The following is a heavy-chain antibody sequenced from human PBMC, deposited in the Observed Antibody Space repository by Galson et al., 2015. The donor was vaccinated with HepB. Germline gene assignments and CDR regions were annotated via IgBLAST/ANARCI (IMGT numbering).Heavy chain of an antibody. V-gene: IGHV1-24*01. J-gene: IGHJ6*02. Sequence: SVKVSCKVSGSTLTELSMHWVRQAPGKGLEWMGGFDPEDGETIYAQKFQGRVTMTEDTSTDTAYMELSSLRSEDTAVYYCATPDYGDPRWYYGMDVWGQGTTVTVSS. D-gene: IGHD4-17*01. CDR1: GSTLTELS. CDR3: ATPDYGDPRWYYGMDV. CDR2: FDPEDGET.